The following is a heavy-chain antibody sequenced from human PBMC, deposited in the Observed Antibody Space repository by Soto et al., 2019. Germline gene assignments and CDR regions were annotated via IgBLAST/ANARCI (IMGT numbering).Heavy chain of an antibody. Sequence: GGSLRLSCAASGFTFSSYAMSWVRQAPGKGLEWVSAISGSGGSTYYADSVKGRFTISRDNSKNTLYLQMNSLRAEDTAVYYCAKRYCSSTSCYYYYYYMDVWGKGTTVTVSS. CDR3: AKRYCSSTSCYYYYYYMDV. CDR1: GFTFSSYA. D-gene: IGHD2-2*01. CDR2: ISGSGGST. J-gene: IGHJ6*03. V-gene: IGHV3-23*01.